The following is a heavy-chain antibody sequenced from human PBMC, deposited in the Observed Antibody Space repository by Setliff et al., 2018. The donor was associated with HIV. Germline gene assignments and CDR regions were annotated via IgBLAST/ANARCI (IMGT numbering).Heavy chain of an antibody. CDR1: GGSFSNYY. J-gene: IGHJ4*02. Sequence: SETLSLTCAVFGGSFSNYYWSWVRQPPGKGLEFIAEIDHEGTTNYNPSLKSRATISVDTSKNHLSLKLTSMTAADTGVCFCTLTHVGAQTHVGIPMIDNFWGQGTLVTVSS. CDR3: TLTHVGAQTHVGIPMIDNF. V-gene: IGHV4-34*01. D-gene: IGHD3-16*02. CDR2: IDHEGTT.